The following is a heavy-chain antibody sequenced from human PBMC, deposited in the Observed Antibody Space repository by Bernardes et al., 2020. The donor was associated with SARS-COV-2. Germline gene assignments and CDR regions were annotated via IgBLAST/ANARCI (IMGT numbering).Heavy chain of an antibody. J-gene: IGHJ4*02. CDR3: AACGGDCYPPRFDY. V-gene: IGHV3-30-3*01. D-gene: IGHD2-21*02. CDR2: ISSDGSNT. CDR1: GFTFSSYA. Sequence: GSLRISCAASGFTFSSYAMHWVRQAPGTGLEWVAVISSDGSNTYYADSVKGRFTISRDNSKNTLYLQMNSLRAEDTAVYYCAACGGDCYPPRFDYWGQGTLVTGSS.